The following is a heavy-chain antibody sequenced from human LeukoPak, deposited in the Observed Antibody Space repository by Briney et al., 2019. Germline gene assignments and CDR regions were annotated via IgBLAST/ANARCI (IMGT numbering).Heavy chain of an antibody. CDR1: GGSISSGSYY. CDR3: ARALYCSGGSCYSSVLRFDI. V-gene: IGHV4-61*02. J-gene: IGHJ3*02. CDR2: IYTSGST. Sequence: PSETLSLTCTVSGGSISSGSYYWSWIRQPAGKGLEWIGRIYTSGSTNYNPSLKSRDTISVDTSKNQFSLKLSSVTAADTAVYYCARALYCSGGSCYSSVLRFDIWGQGTMVTVSS. D-gene: IGHD2-15*01.